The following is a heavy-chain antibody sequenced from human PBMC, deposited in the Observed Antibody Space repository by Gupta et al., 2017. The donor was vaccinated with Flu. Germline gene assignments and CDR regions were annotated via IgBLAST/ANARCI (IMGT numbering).Heavy chain of an antibody. CDR1: GFSLRNHGVG. V-gene: IGHV2-5*02. CDR2: IYWDDDK. J-gene: IGHJ4*02. CDR3: VHRPQVGATYYFDY. Sequence: QITLKESGPTLVKPTQTLTLTCTFSGFSLRNHGVGVGWIRQPPGKALEWLALIYWDDDKRYSPSLESRLTITKDTSKNQVVLTMTNMDPVDTATYYCVHRPQVGATYYFDYWGQGTLVTVSS.